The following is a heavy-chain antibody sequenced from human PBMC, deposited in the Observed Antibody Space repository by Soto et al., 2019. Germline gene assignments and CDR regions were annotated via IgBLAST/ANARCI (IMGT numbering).Heavy chain of an antibody. Sequence: QVQLVQSGAEVKKPGASVKVSCKASGYSFTVYHMHWVRQAPGQGLEWMGWINTDSGGTKYAQKFEGRVTMSRDTSINTAYMELSNLISDDTAVYYCAREIRIVYYKYWYFDLWGRGTLITVSS. CDR3: AREIRIVYYKYWYFDL. CDR2: INTDSGGT. V-gene: IGHV1-2*02. D-gene: IGHD3-3*01. CDR1: GYSFTVYH. J-gene: IGHJ2*01.